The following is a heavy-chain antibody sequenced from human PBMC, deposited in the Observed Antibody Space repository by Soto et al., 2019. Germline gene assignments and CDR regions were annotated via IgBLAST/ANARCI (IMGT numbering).Heavy chain of an antibody. D-gene: IGHD1-1*01. V-gene: IGHV1-18*01. CDR3: ARGRYGDY. CDR1: GHTFTSYG. Sequence: QVHLVQSGAEVKKPGASVKVSCKASGHTFTSYGITWVRQAPGQGLEWVGWISAHNGNTDYAQKLQGRVIVTRDTSTSTAYMELRSLISDDAAVYYCARGRYGDYWGQGALVTVSS. CDR2: ISAHNGNT. J-gene: IGHJ4*02.